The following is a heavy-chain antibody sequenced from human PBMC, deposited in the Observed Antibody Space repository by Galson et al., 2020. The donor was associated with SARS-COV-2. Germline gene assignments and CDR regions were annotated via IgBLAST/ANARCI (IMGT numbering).Heavy chain of an antibody. V-gene: IGHV4-59*08. CDR1: GGSIGSYR. D-gene: IGHD3-22*01. Sequence: ASETLSLTCTVSGGSIGSYRWTWIRQPPGTELHWIGDIYYSGTTNYNPSLKSRLTMSVDTSKNQFSLRLNSVTAADTAVYYCVRQGYNSRGYFFDAWGPGTLVTVSS. J-gene: IGHJ4*02. CDR3: VRQGYNSRGYFFDA. CDR2: IYYSGTT.